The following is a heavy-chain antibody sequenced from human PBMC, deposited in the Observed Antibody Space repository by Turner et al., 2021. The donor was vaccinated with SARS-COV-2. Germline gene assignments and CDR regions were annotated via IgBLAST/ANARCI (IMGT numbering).Heavy chain of an antibody. CDR3: ARGGGYSYGALDY. J-gene: IGHJ4*02. CDR2: SNHSGST. V-gene: IGHV4-34*01. Sequence: QVQLQQWGAGLLKPSETLSLTCAVYGGSFSGYYWSWIRQPPGKGLEWIGESNHSGSTNYNPSLKSRVTISVDTSKNQFSLKLSSVTAADTAVFYCARGGGYSYGALDYWGQGTLVTVSS. CDR1: GGSFSGYY. D-gene: IGHD5-18*01.